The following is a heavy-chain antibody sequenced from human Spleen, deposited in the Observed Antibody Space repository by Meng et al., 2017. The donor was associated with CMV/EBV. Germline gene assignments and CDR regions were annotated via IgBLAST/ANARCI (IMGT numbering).Heavy chain of an antibody. CDR2: IKKDGSEK. CDR1: GGSITNHY. J-gene: IGHJ4*02. D-gene: IGHD3-3*01. V-gene: IGHV3-7*01. Sequence: GGSLRLSCTVSGGSITNHYWTWIRQPPGKGLEWVANIKKDGSEKKYVDSVKGRFTISRDNAENSVYLQMDSLRAEDTAVYYCARVYLFEKSGYRHFDYWGQGTLVTVSS. CDR3: ARVYLFEKSGYRHFDY.